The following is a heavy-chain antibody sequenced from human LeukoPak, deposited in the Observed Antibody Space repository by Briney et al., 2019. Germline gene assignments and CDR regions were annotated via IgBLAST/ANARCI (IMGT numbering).Heavy chain of an antibody. CDR2: IRYDGSNK. J-gene: IGHJ5*02. D-gene: IGHD3-3*01. CDR3: AREYYDFWSGYYTDWFDP. V-gene: IGHV3-30*02. Sequence: GGSLRLSCAASGFTFSSYGMHWVRQAPGKGLEWVAFIRYDGSNKYYADSVKGRFTISRDNSKNTLYLQMNSLRAEDTAVYYCAREYYDFWSGYYTDWFDPWGQGTLVTVSS. CDR1: GFTFSSYG.